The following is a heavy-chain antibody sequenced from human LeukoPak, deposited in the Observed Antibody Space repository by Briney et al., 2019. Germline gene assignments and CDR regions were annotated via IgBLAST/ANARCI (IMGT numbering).Heavy chain of an antibody. Sequence: GGSLRLSCAASGFTFSDYNMNWVRQAPGKGLEWVPCITSGGSTIHHADSVKGRFTISRDNAKKTLYLQMNSLRAEDTAVYYCARSIGLTGGGVDVWGQGTTVTVSS. J-gene: IGHJ6*02. D-gene: IGHD3-9*01. CDR1: GFTFSDYN. V-gene: IGHV3-11*01. CDR2: ITSGGSTI. CDR3: ARSIGLTGGGVDV.